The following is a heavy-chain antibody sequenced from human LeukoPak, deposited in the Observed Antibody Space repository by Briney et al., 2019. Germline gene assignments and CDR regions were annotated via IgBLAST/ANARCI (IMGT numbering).Heavy chain of an antibody. J-gene: IGHJ4*02. V-gene: IGHV3-21*01. Sequence: PGGSLRLSCAASGFTFSSYSMNWVRQAPGKGLEWVSSISSSSSYIYYADSVKGRFTISRDNAQNSLYLQMNSLRAEDTAVYYCARDPRRVTAKDFDYWGQGTLVAVSS. CDR2: ISSSSSYI. D-gene: IGHD2-15*01. CDR1: GFTFSSYS. CDR3: ARDPRRVTAKDFDY.